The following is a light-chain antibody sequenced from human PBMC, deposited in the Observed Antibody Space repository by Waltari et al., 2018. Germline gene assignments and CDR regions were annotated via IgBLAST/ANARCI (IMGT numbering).Light chain of an antibody. J-gene: IGKJ1*01. V-gene: IGKV1-39*01. Sequence: DIQMTQSPSSLSASVEDRVTITCRASQKISSYLNWYQQKPGTAPRLLIYDASRLQSGVPSRFSGSGSGTDFTLNISSLQPEDFGTYYCQQTYTTPRTFGQGTKVETK. CDR3: QQTYTTPRT. CDR1: QKISSY. CDR2: DAS.